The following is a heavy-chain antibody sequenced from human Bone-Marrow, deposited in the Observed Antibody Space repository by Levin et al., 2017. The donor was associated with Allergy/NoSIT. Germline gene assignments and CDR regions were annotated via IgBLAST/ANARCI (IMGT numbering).Heavy chain of an antibody. Sequence: PGGSLRLSCAAYGFTFRDYAMHWVRQAPGKGLEWVAIIWHDGSNKFYGDSVKGRMTISRDNSKDTLFLQMNSLRAEDTAVYYCARAGIVLIPDYWGQGTLVTVSS. J-gene: IGHJ4*02. V-gene: IGHV3-33*01. CDR2: IWHDGSNK. CDR1: GFTFRDYA. CDR3: ARAGIVLIPDY. D-gene: IGHD4/OR15-4a*01.